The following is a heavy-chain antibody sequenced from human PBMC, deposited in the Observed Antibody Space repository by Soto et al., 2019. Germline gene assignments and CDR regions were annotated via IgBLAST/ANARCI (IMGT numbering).Heavy chain of an antibody. Sequence: SGPTLVNPTQTLTLTCTFSGFSLSTSGVGVAWIRQPPGKALEWLALIYWDDGKRYSPSLKTRLNITKDTSKNQVVLTLTNGDPGDTATDYCAHRPADDTSTGYYPFDYWGQGSLVTVSS. CDR1: GFSLSTSGVG. V-gene: IGHV2-5*02. D-gene: IGHD3-9*01. J-gene: IGHJ4*02. CDR2: IYWDDGK. CDR3: AHRPADDTSTGYYPFDY.